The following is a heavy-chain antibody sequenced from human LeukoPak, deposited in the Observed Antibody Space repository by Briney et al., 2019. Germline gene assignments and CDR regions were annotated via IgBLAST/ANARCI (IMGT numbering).Heavy chain of an antibody. CDR2: FDPEDGET. V-gene: IGHV1-24*01. J-gene: IGHJ5*02. D-gene: IGHD6-13*01. CDR3: ATGNIAAAGHWFDP. CDR1: GYTLTELS. Sequence: ASVNVSCKVSGYTLTELSMHWVRQAPGKGLEWMGGFDPEDGETIYAQKFQGRVTMTEDTSTDTAYMELSSLRSEDTAVYYCATGNIAAAGHWFDPWGQGTLVTVSS.